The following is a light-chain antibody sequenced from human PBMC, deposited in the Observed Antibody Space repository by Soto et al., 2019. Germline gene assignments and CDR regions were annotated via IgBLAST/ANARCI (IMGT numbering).Light chain of an antibody. CDR3: SSYAGSKNYV. J-gene: IGLJ1*01. CDR2: EVS. Sequence: QSVLTQPPSASGSPGQSVTISCTGTSSDVGGYNYVSWYQQHPGKAPKVMIYEVSKRPSGVPDRFSGSKSGNTASLTVSGLQAEDEADYYCSSYAGSKNYVFGTGTQLTVL. V-gene: IGLV2-8*01. CDR1: SSDVGGYNY.